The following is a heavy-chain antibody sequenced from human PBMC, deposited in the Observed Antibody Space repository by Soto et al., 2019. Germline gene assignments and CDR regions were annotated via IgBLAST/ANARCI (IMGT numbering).Heavy chain of an antibody. V-gene: IGHV4-34*01. D-gene: IGHD1-26*01. Sequence: PSETLSLTCAVYGGSFSGYYWSWIRQPPGKGLEWIGEINHSGSTNYNPSLKSRVTISVDTSKNQFSLKLSSVTAADTAVYYCARGHELRPLSYYYFYMDVWGKGTTVTVSS. CDR1: GGSFSGYY. CDR3: ARGHELRPLSYYYFYMDV. J-gene: IGHJ6*03. CDR2: INHSGST.